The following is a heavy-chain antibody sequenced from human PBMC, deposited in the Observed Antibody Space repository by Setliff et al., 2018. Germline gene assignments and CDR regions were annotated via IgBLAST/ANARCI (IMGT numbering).Heavy chain of an antibody. J-gene: IGHJ4*02. Sequence: PSETLSLTCTVSGGSISSGGYYWSWIRQHPGKGLEWIGYIYYSGSTYYNPSLKSRVTISVDTSKNQFSLKLSSVTAADTAVYYCARDETSYDFWSGYYKPRYYFDYWGQGTLGTVSS. CDR3: ARDETSYDFWSGYYKPRYYFDY. V-gene: IGHV4-31*03. CDR1: GGSISSGGYY. CDR2: IYYSGST. D-gene: IGHD3-3*01.